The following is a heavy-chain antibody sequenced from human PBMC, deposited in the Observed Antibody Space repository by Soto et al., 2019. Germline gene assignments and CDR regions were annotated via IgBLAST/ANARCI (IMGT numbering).Heavy chain of an antibody. CDR1: GFTFSSYS. J-gene: IGHJ6*03. CDR3: ARAAGYCSGGSCYYYYYYMDV. Sequence: GGSLRLSCAASGFTFSSYSMNWVRQAPGKGLEWVSSISSSSSYIYYADSVKGRFTISRDNAKNSLYLQMNSLRAEDTAVYYCARAAGYCSGGSCYYYYYYMDVWGKGTTVTVSS. D-gene: IGHD2-15*01. V-gene: IGHV3-21*01. CDR2: ISSSSSYI.